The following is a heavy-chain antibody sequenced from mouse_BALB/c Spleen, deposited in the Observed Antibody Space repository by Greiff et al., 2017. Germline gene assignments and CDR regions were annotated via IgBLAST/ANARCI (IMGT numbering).Heavy chain of an antibody. CDR3: ARRKYGNYVFYYFDY. D-gene: IGHD2-10*02. J-gene: IGHJ2*01. V-gene: IGHV3-2*02. CDR2: ISYSGST. Sequence: VQLKESGPGLVKPSQSLSLTCTVTGYSITSDYAWNWIRQFPGNKLEWMGYISYSGSTSYNPSLKSRISITRDTSKNQFFLQLNSVTTEDTATYYCARRKYGNYVFYYFDYWGQGTTLTVSS. CDR1: GYSITSDYA.